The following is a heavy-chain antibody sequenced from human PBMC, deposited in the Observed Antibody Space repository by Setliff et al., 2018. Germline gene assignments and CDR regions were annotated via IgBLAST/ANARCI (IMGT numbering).Heavy chain of an antibody. V-gene: IGHV1-46*01. CDR2: INPGGGSA. D-gene: IGHD6-13*01. CDR1: GYSLTRYY. J-gene: IGHJ4*02. CDR3: ARGGMAAANRKGVFEY. Sequence: ASVKVSCKASGYSLTRYYMHWVRQAPGQGLEWMGIINPGGGSASYAERFQGRVTMTRDTSTSTFYMEVNILRSDDTAVYYCARGGMAAANRKGVFEYWGQGALVTVSS.